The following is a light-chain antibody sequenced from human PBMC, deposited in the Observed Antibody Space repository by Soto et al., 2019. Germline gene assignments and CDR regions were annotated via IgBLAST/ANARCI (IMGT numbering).Light chain of an antibody. CDR2: RVN. V-gene: IGLV2-14*01. CDR3: SSYTTGSTLPWV. CDR1: SNDIGTYEY. J-gene: IGLJ1*01. Sequence: QSALTQPASVSGSPGQSITISCTGSSNDIGTYEYVSRHQHHPGRAPKLIIFRVNDRPSGISDRFSGSKSGNTASLTIFGLQLEDEAVYYCSSYTTGSTLPWVFGTGTKVTVL.